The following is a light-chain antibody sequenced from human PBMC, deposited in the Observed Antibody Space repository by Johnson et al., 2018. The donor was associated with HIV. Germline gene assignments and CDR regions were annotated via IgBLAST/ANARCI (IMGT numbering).Light chain of an antibody. Sequence: QSVLTQPPSLSATPGQNITISCSGNSSNIGSNYVSWYQQLPGTAPKLLIYDSNKRPSGIPDRFSGSKSGTSDPLGIPGLQTGDEADYYCGAWDSSLSGCVFGTGTRVTVL. CDR1: SSNIGSNY. V-gene: IGLV1-51*01. J-gene: IGLJ1*01. CDR3: GAWDSSLSGCV. CDR2: DSN.